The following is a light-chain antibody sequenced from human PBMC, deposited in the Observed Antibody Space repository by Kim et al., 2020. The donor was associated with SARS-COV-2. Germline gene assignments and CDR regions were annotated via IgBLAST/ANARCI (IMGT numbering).Light chain of an antibody. CDR1: QSISNF. V-gene: IGKV1-39*01. CDR3: QQSYTTPHT. J-gene: IGKJ5*01. CDR2: AAS. Sequence: DIEMAQSTSSLSASVGDRVTITCRASQSISNFVNWYQQKPGKAPKLLIYAASSLQSGVPSRFSGSGSGTDFTLTITSLQPEDFAIYICQQSYTTPHTFGQGTRLEI.